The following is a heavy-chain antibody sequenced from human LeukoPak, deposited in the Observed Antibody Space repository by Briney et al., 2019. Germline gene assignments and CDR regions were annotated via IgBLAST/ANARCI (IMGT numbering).Heavy chain of an antibody. CDR3: ARVLPTLRGLMKNYHYAMDV. J-gene: IGHJ6*02. Sequence: GGPLRLPCSPSGLPFYKLVMLWARHPPGKGREWVSWVIKRGDSTHYADSVKGRFTISRDNSNNTLDLQLSDLGADDTAVYYCARVLPTLRGLMKNYHYAMDVWGRGTTVTVSS. D-gene: IGHD3-10*01. V-gene: IGHV3-23*01. CDR1: GLPFYKLV. CDR2: VIKRGDST.